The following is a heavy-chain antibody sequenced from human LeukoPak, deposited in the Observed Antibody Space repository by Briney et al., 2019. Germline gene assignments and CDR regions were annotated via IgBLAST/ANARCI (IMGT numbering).Heavy chain of an antibody. CDR1: GFTFSDYW. Sequence: GGSLRLSCAASGFTFSDYWMTWVRQAPGKGLEWVANIKPDGGEKYYVDSVKGRFTISRDNAKNSLYLQLNSLRAEDTAVYYCARGAPYCSPTSCIGLDYWGQGTLVTVSS. J-gene: IGHJ4*02. CDR3: ARGAPYCSPTSCIGLDY. D-gene: IGHD2-2*01. V-gene: IGHV3-7*01. CDR2: IKPDGGEK.